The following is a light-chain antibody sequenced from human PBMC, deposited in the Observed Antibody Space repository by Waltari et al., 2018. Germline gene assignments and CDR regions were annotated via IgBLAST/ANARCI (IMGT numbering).Light chain of an antibody. V-gene: IGKV1-39*01. Sequence: DNQMTQSPLSLSASVGDRVTITCRASHCVSPSLNWYQQKPGKAPNLLIYATAILQSGVPSRFSGSGAGTDFTRTISSLPPEDFATYYCQQSHSFPYTFGQGTKLDIK. CDR2: ATA. CDR1: HCVSPS. J-gene: IGKJ2*01. CDR3: QQSHSFPYT.